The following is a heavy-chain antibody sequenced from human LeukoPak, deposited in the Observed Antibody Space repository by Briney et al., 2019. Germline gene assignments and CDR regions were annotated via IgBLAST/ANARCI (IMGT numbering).Heavy chain of an antibody. CDR1: GYTFTGYY. D-gene: IGHD1-1*01. J-gene: IGHJ6*03. CDR2: INPNSGGT. V-gene: IGHV1-2*02. Sequence: ASVKVSCKASGYTFTGYYMHWVRQAPGQGLEWMGWINPNSGGTNYAQKFQGRVTMTRDTSISTAYMELSRLRSEDTAVYYCARGQNAAHYYQYYYMDVWGKGTTVTISS. CDR3: ARGQNAAHYYQYYYMDV.